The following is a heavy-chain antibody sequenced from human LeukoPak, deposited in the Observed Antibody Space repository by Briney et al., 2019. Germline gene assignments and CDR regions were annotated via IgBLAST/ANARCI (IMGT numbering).Heavy chain of an antibody. V-gene: IGHV4-34*01. Sequence: SETLSLTCAVYGGSFSGYYWSWIRQPPGKGLEWIGEINHSGSTNYNPSLKSRVTISVDTSKNQFSLKLSSVTAADTAVYYCARVRDGYSYGYVYYWGQGTLVTVSS. CDR3: ARVRDGYSYGYVYY. CDR2: INHSGST. D-gene: IGHD5-18*01. CDR1: GGSFSGYY. J-gene: IGHJ4*02.